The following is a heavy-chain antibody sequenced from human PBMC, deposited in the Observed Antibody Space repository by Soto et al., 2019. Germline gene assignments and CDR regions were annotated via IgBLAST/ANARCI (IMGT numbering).Heavy chain of an antibody. J-gene: IGHJ5*02. D-gene: IGHD5-12*01. CDR1: GFSFGDYY. CDR2: LSGTGRTI. CDR3: ARAPSDHDSFDL. Sequence: QVQLVESGGGLVKPGGSLRLSCAASGFSFGDYYMSWIRQAPGRGLEWISYLSGTGRTIDYANYVKGRFTISRDNADKSLYLQMNSLGAEDTAIYYCARAPSDHDSFDLWGQGTLVTVSS. V-gene: IGHV3-11*01.